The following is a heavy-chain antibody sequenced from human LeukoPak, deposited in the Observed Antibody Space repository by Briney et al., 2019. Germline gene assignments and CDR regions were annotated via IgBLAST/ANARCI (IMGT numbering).Heavy chain of an antibody. Sequence: PSETLSLTCTVSGGSISSYYWSWIRQPPGKGLEWIGYIYYSGSTNYNPSLKSRVTISVDTSKNQFSLKLSSVTAADTAVYYCARERNDGSSSWSFYFDYWGQGTLVTVSS. V-gene: IGHV4-59*01. J-gene: IGHJ4*02. D-gene: IGHD6-13*01. CDR2: IYYSGST. CDR1: GGSISSYY. CDR3: ARERNDGSSSWSFYFDY.